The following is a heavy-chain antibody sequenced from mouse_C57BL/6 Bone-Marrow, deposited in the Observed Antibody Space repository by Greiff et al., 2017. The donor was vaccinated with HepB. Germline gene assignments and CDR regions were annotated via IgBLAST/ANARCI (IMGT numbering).Heavy chain of an antibody. CDR3: ARSSYYGAMDF. CDR1: GYTFTGYW. D-gene: IGHD1-1*01. J-gene: IGHJ4*01. CDR2: ILPGSGST. V-gene: IGHV1-9*01. Sequence: QVQLQQSGAELMKPGASVKLSCKATGYTFTGYWIEWVKQRPGHGLEWIGEILPGSGSTNYNEKFKGKATITADTSSNTAYMQLSSLTTGDSAIYYCARSSYYGAMDFGGQGTSVTVSS.